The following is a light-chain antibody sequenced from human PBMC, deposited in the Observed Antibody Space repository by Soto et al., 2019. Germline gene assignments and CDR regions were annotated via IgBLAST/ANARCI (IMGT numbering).Light chain of an antibody. J-gene: IGLJ2*01. CDR2: DND. CDR3: GTWDSSLSAVV. CDR1: SSNIGNNY. V-gene: IGLV1-51*01. Sequence: QAVVTQPPSVSAAPGQKVTISCSGSSSNIGNNYVSWYQQIPGTAPKLLIYDNDERPSGIPDRFSASKSGASATLGITGLQTGDEADYYCGTWDSSLSAVVFGGGTKLTVL.